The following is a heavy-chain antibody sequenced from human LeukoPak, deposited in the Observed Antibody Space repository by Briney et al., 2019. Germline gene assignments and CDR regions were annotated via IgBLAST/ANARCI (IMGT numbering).Heavy chain of an antibody. Sequence: SVKVSCKASGGTFSSYAISWVRQAPGQGLEWMGGIIPIFGTANYAQKFQGRVTITADESTSTAYMELSSLRSEDTAVYYCASSLRFLEWYAFDIWGQGTMVTVSS. V-gene: IGHV1-69*01. CDR1: GGTFSSYA. D-gene: IGHD3-3*01. CDR2: IIPIFGTA. CDR3: ASSLRFLEWYAFDI. J-gene: IGHJ3*02.